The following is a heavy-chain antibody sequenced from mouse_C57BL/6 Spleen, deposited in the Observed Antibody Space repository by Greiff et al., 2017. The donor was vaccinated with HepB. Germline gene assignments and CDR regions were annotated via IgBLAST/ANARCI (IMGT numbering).Heavy chain of an antibody. V-gene: IGHV14-3*01. CDR2: IDPANGNT. CDR1: GFNIKNTY. D-gene: IGHD2-3*01. Sequence: EVQLQQSVAELVRPGASVKLSCTASGFNIKNTYMHWVKQRPEQGLEWIGRIDPANGNTKYAPKFQGKATITADTSSNTAYLQLSSLTSEDTAIYYCARRVLYDGYYPYYFDYWGQGTTLTVSS. CDR3: ARRVLYDGYYPYYFDY. J-gene: IGHJ2*01.